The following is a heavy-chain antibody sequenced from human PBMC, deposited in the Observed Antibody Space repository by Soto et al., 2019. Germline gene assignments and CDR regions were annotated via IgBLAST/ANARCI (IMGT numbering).Heavy chain of an antibody. J-gene: IGHJ4*02. CDR3: ARGANILTGYAIFDY. V-gene: IGHV3-33*01. CDR2: IWYDGSNK. Sequence: PGGSLRLSCAASGFTFSSYGMHWVRQAPGKGLEWVAVIWYDGSNKYYADSVKGRFTISRDNSKNTLYLQMNSLRAEDTAVYYCARGANILTGYAIFDYWGQGTLVT. CDR1: GFTFSSYG. D-gene: IGHD3-9*01.